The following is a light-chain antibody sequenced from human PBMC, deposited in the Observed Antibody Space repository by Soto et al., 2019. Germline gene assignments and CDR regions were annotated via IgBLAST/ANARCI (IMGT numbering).Light chain of an antibody. V-gene: IGKV1-39*01. CDR2: GAS. CDR1: QTVSTY. CDR3: QQSYKTPRT. J-gene: IGKJ2*01. Sequence: DIQMTQSPSSLSASVGDTVTFTCRASQTVSTYLNWYLLKPGQAPKLLIYGASRLQSGVPSRFSANGSATEFALTISGLRPEDSATFYCQQSYKTPRTFGQGSRLEIK.